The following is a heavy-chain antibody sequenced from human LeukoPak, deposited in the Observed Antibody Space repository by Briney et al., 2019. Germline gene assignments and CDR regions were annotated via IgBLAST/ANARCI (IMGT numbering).Heavy chain of an antibody. V-gene: IGHV3-23*01. D-gene: IGHD3-22*01. CDR1: GITYEDYA. CDR3: AQLDVLRSDYFES. Sequence: GGSLRLSCVASGITYEDYAFSWVRQAPGKGLEWVSVISGGGRSASYADSLKGRFTISRDNSKNTLYLQMNSLRAEDTAVYYCAQLDVLRSDYFESWGQGTLVTVSS. CDR2: ISGGGRSA. J-gene: IGHJ4*02.